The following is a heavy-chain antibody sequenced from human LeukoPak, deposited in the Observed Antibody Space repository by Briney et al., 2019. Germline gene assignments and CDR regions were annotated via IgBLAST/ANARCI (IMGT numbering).Heavy chain of an antibody. V-gene: IGHV4-39*07. Sequence: SETLSLTCTVSSGSISTSNYYWGWIRQPPGKGLEWIGSIYYSGNTYYNPSLKSRVIISVDTSKNQFSLKLSSVTAADTAVYYCARDQTVAGTSEFDSWGQGTLVTVSS. D-gene: IGHD6-19*01. CDR2: IYYSGNT. CDR3: ARDQTVAGTSEFDS. J-gene: IGHJ5*01. CDR1: SGSISTSNYY.